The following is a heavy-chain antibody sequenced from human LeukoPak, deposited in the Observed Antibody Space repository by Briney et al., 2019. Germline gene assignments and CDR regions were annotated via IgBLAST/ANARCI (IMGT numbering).Heavy chain of an antibody. J-gene: IGHJ3*02. CDR2: IRYDGSDK. CDR3: GKNRLGQQYADAFEI. V-gene: IGHV3-30*02. Sequence: GGSLRLSCGAYGFASSNCDMHWVRQAPGKGLEWVAFIRYDGSDKYYVDSVKGRFIISRDNSNNILYLQMNSLTADDTALYYCGKNRLGQQYADAFEIWGQGTMV. CDR1: GFASSNCD. D-gene: IGHD6-13*01.